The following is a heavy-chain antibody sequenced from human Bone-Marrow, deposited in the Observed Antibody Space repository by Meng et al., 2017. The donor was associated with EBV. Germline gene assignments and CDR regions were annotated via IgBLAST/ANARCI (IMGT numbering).Heavy chain of an antibody. V-gene: IGHV1-69*01. J-gene: IGHJ4*02. CDR1: GGTFSSYA. D-gene: IGHD5-12*01. CDR3: ARAPFEATKYYFDY. CDR2: IIPIFGTA. Sequence: QVQLVQSGAEVKKPGSSVKVPCKASGGTFSSYAISWVRQAPGQGLEWMGGIIPIFGTANYAQKFQGRVTITADESTSTAYMELSSLRSEDTAVYYCARAPFEATKYYFDYWGQGTLVTVSS.